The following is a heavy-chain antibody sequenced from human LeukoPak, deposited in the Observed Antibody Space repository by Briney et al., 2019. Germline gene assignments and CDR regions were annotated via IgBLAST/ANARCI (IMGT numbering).Heavy chain of an antibody. CDR3: AKDLNIVVVPDVTDY. CDR2: IKQDGSEK. Sequence: GGSLRLSCAASGFTFSRHWMSWVRQAPGKGLEWVANIKQDGSEKYYVDSVKGRFTISRDNSKNTLYLQMNSLRAEDTAVYYCAKDLNIVVVPDVTDYWGQGTLVTVSS. D-gene: IGHD2-2*01. J-gene: IGHJ4*02. CDR1: GFTFSRHW. V-gene: IGHV3-7*01.